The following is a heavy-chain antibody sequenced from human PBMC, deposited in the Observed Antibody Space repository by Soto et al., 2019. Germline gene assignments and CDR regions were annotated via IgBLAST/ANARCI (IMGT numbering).Heavy chain of an antibody. D-gene: IGHD3-3*01. CDR2: ISAYNGNT. J-gene: IGHJ5*02. Sequence: QGLEWMGWISAYNGNTNYAQKLQGRVTMTTDTSTSTAYMELRSLRSDDTAVYYCARDLKDDFWSGYYNWFDPWGQGTLVTVSS. CDR3: ARDLKDDFWSGYYNWFDP. V-gene: IGHV1-18*01.